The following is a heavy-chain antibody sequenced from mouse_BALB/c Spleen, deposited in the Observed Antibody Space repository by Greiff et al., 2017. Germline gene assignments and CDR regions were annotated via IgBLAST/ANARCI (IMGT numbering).Heavy chain of an antibody. CDR3: NASPTGRRFAY. D-gene: IGHD4-1*02. Sequence: EVQLQQSGAELVRSGASVKLSCTASGFNIKDYYMPWVKQRPEQGLEWIGWIDPENGDTEYAPKFQGKATMTADTSSNTAYLQLSSLTSEDTAVYYCNASPTGRRFAYWGQGTLVTVSA. CDR1: GFNIKDYY. J-gene: IGHJ3*01. V-gene: IGHV14-4*02. CDR2: IDPENGDT.